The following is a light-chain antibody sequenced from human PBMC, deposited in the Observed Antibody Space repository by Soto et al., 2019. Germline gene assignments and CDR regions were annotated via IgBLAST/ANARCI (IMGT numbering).Light chain of an antibody. CDR1: QNVGNY. CDR3: QQSYTAVFT. V-gene: IGKV1-39*01. CDR2: GAS. Sequence: DIQMTQSPSSLSASVGDRVTITCRTSQNVGNYLNWYQQKPGKAPNLLIYGASSLQSGVPSRFSGSGSGTDFTLTISNLQPEDFATYYCQQSYTAVFTFGPGTKVDVK. J-gene: IGKJ3*01.